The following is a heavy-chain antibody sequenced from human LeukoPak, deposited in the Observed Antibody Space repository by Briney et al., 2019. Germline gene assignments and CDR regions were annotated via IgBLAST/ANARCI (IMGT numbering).Heavy chain of an antibody. CDR2: VYYSGST. J-gene: IGHJ4*02. CDR3: AGGPNNYYFDY. V-gene: IGHV4-59*01. D-gene: IGHD1/OR15-1a*01. Sequence: SESLSLTCTVSGGSISSDYWSWIRQPPGKGLEWIGYVYYSGSTNCNPSLKSRVTISVDTSKNQFSLKLSSVTTADTAVYYCAGGPNNYYFDYWGQGTLVTVFS. CDR1: GGSISSDY.